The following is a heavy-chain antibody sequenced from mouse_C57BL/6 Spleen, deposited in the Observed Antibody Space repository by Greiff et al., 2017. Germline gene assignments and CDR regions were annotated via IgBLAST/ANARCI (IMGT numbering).Heavy chain of an antibody. CDR1: GYTFTSYW. V-gene: IGHV1-52*01. D-gene: IGHD2-4*01. CDR2: IDPSDSET. CDR3: ARSLIYYDYGGEYFDV. Sequence: QVQLQQSGAELVRPGSSVKLSCKASGYTFTSYWMPWVKQRPIQGLEWIGNIDPSDSETHYNQKFKDKATLTVDKSSSTAYMQLSSLTSEDSAVYYCARSLIYYDYGGEYFDVWGTGTTVTVSS. J-gene: IGHJ1*03.